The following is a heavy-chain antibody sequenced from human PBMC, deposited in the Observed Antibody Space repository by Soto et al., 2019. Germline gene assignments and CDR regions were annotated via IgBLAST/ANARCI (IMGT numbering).Heavy chain of an antibody. CDR1: GFSFGSFG. CDR3: ARGNLRFDFDS. J-gene: IGHJ4*02. CDR2: ISRDGSNS. Sequence: QIQLVESGGGVVQPGGSLRLSCSASGFSFGSFGMHWVRQARGEGLEWVAFISRDGSNSFYGDSVKGRFTLSRDNSRNTVYLQMSTTRDEDTAMYYGARGNLRFDFDSWGQGTLVIVSS. D-gene: IGHD3-16*01. V-gene: IGHV3-30*03.